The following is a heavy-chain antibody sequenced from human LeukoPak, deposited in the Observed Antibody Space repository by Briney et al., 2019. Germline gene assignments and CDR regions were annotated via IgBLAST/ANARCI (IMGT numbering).Heavy chain of an antibody. CDR1: GCTFTGYY. CDR2: INPNSGGT. J-gene: IGHJ4*02. CDR3: ASAGLEMATIYY. V-gene: IGHV1-2*02. Sequence: ASVKVSCKASGCTFTGYYMHRVRQAPGQGLEWMGWINPNSGGTNYAQKFQGRVTMTRDTSISTAYMELSRLRSDDTAVYYCASAGLEMATIYYWGQGTLVTVSS. D-gene: IGHD5-24*01.